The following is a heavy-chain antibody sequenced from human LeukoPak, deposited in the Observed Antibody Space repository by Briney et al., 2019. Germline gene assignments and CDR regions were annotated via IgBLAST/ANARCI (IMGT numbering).Heavy chain of an antibody. V-gene: IGHV3-20*04. CDR2: LNWNGGSA. J-gene: IGHJ4*02. CDR3: ARWRYCTGGSCNPKTKYYFDY. Sequence: PGGSLRLSCAASGFTFDDYGMSWVRQAPGKGLEWVSGLNWNGGSAGYADSVKGRFTISRDSAKNSLFLQMNSLRAEDTALYYCARWRYCTGGSCNPKTKYYFDYWGQGTLVTVSS. CDR1: GFTFDDYG. D-gene: IGHD2-15*01.